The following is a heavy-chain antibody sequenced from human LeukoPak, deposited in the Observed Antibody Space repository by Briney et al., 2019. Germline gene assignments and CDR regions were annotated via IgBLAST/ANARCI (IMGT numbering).Heavy chain of an antibody. CDR2: IYYSGST. J-gene: IGHJ4*02. D-gene: IGHD4/OR15-4a*01. CDR1: GFTVSSDY. CDR3: AGKKGTMVFFEY. Sequence: GSLRLSCSASGFTVSSDYMSWVRQAPGKGLEWIGYIYYSGSTNYNPSIKSRLIMSVDTSKNQFSLKLSSVTAADTAVYYCAGKKGTMVFFEYWGQGALVTVSS. V-gene: IGHV4-59*02.